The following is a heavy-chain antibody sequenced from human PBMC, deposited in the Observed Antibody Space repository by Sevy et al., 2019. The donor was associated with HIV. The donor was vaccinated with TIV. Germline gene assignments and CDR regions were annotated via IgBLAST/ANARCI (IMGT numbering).Heavy chain of an antibody. V-gene: IGHV4-39*01. CDR2: FYYSEST. Sequence: SETLSLTCTVSGGSISISSYYWGWIRQPAGKGLEWTGSFYYSESTYYNPSLKSRVTISVDTSKNQFSLKLSSVTAADTAVYYCARAFRAVAGSYYFDYWGQRTLVTVSS. CDR1: GGSISISSYY. CDR3: ARAFRAVAGSYYFDY. D-gene: IGHD6-19*01. J-gene: IGHJ4*02.